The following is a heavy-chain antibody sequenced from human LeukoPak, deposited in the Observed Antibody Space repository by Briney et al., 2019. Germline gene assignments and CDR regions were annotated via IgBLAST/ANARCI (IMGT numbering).Heavy chain of an antibody. J-gene: IGHJ4*02. CDR1: GFTFSSYS. D-gene: IGHD6-19*01. Sequence: GGSLRLSCAASGFTFSSYSMNWVRQAPGKGLGWVSYISSSSSTIYYADSVKGRFTISRDNAKNSLYLQMNSLRDEDTAVYYCARETSGWYPYYFDYWGQGTLVTVSS. CDR2: ISSSSSTI. V-gene: IGHV3-48*02. CDR3: ARETSGWYPYYFDY.